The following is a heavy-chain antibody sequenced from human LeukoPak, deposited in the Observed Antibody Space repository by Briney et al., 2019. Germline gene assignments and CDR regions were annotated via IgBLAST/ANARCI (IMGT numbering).Heavy chain of an antibody. V-gene: IGHV2-5*01. CDR1: GFSLSTSGMG. CDR2: IYWNDEK. CDR3: GHQTWGSSVDY. D-gene: IGHD5/OR15-5a*01. Sequence: SGPTLVNPTQTLTLTCSFSGFSLSTSGMGVGWIRQPPGKALEWLALIYWNDEKSYSPSLQSRLTITKDTSKNRVVLTMTNMDPVDTATYYCGHQTWGSSVDYWGQGTLVTVSS. J-gene: IGHJ4*02.